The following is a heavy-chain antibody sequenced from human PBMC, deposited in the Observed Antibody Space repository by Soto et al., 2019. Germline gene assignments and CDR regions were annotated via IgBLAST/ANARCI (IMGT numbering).Heavy chain of an antibody. Sequence: QVQLVESGGGVVQPGRSLRLSCAASGVTANTYAMKWVRQAPGKGLGWVAVIWYDGRNQYDGDSVKGRFTISRANSQNTLYLDMNRLSDAATAVYYCARDPGGSGWAFDCWGQGTLVPVSS. J-gene: IGHJ4*02. CDR3: ARDPGGSGWAFDC. V-gene: IGHV3-33*01. CDR1: GVTANTYA. CDR2: IWYDGRNQ. D-gene: IGHD6-19*01.